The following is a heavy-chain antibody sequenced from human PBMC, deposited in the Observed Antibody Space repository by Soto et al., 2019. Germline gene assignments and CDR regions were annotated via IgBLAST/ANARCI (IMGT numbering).Heavy chain of an antibody. V-gene: IGHV4-34*01. Sequence: SETLSLTCAVYGGSFSGYYWSWIRQPPGKGLEWIGEINHSGSTNYNPSLKSRVTISVDTSKNQFSLKLSSVTAADTAVYYCARGYYDFWSGYYTGSFGETFDYWGQGTLVTVSS. CDR2: INHSGST. D-gene: IGHD3-3*01. CDR1: GGSFSGYY. CDR3: ARGYYDFWSGYYTGSFGETFDY. J-gene: IGHJ4*02.